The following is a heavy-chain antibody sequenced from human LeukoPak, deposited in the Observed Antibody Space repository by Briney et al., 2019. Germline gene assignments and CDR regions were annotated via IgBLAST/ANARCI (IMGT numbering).Heavy chain of an antibody. CDR1: DDSISSQY. CDR2: IYHSGST. D-gene: IGHD3-3*01. V-gene: IGHV4-59*11. J-gene: IGHJ4*02. Sequence: SDTLSLTCSVSDDSISSQYWSWIRQPPGKGLEWIGYIYHSGSTKYNPSLKSRVTMSLDTSKNQFSLNLSSVTAADTAVYYCARVGGTIFGVVNRGAFDYWGQGTLVTVSS. CDR3: ARVGGTIFGVVNRGAFDY.